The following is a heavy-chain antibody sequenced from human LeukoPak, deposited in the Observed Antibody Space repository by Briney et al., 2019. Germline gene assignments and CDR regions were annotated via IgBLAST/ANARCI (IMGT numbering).Heavy chain of an antibody. V-gene: IGHV4-39*01. D-gene: IGHD3-3*01. CDR3: ARQIWAEDFWSGYYDWFAP. Sequence: SETLSLTCTVSGGSISSSGYYWGWIRQPPGKGLEWIGSIYYSGSTYYNPSLKSRVTISVGTSKNQFSLKLSSVPAADTAVYYCARQIWAEDFWSGYYDWFAPWGEGTPVTASS. J-gene: IGHJ5*02. CDR1: GGSISSSGYY. CDR2: IYYSGST.